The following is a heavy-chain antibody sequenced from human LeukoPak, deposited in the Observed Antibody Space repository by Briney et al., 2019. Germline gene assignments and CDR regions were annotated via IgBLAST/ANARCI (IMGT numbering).Heavy chain of an antibody. V-gene: IGHV3-30*02. CDR3: ALGLVTDY. CDR1: GFTFSSYG. D-gene: IGHD3-9*01. Sequence: PGGSLRLSCAASGFTFSSYGMHWVRQAPGKGLEWVALIGYDGTNEYYADSVKGRFTISRDNSKNTLYLQMNSLRVEDTAVYYCALGLVTDYWGQGTLVTVSS. J-gene: IGHJ4*02. CDR2: IGYDGTNE.